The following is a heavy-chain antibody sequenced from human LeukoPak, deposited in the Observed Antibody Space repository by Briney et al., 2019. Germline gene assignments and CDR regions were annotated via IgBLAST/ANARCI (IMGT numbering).Heavy chain of an antibody. CDR3: ARGYSGYENWFDP. D-gene: IGHD5-12*01. Sequence: ASVKVSFKASGYTFTSYGISWVRQAPGEGGEGMGWISAYNGNTNYAQKLQGRVTMTTDTATSTAYMELRSLRSDDTAVYYCARGYSGYENWFDPWGQGTLVTVSS. J-gene: IGHJ5*02. CDR1: GYTFTSYG. V-gene: IGHV1-18*04. CDR2: ISAYNGNT.